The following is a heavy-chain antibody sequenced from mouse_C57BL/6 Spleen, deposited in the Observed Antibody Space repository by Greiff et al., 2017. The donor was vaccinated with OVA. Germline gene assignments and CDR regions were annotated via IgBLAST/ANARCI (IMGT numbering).Heavy chain of an antibody. Sequence: VQLKESGAELVKPGASVKLSCTASGFNIKDYYMNWVKQRTEQGLEWIGRIDPEDGETKYAPKFQGKATITADTSSNTAYLQLSSLTSEYTAVYYCARYDSGSRYYFDYWGQGTTLTVSS. V-gene: IGHV14-2*01. CDR1: GFNIKDYY. J-gene: IGHJ2*01. CDR2: IDPEDGET. CDR3: ARYDSGSRYYFDY. D-gene: IGHD1-1*01.